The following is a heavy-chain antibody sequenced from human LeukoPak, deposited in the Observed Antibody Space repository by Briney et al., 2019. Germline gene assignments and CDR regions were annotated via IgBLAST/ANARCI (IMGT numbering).Heavy chain of an antibody. V-gene: IGHV3-30-3*01. D-gene: IGHD3-22*01. CDR3: ARDSSPWYYYDRSGSNGFDP. CDR2: IAYDGGNK. Sequence: GRSLRLSCAASGFTFSSYAIHWVRRAPGKGLEWVAVIAYDGGNKYYADSVKGRFTISRDNSKNTLFLQMNSLRAEDTAVYYCARDSSPWYYYDRSGSNGFDPWGQGTLVTVSS. CDR1: GFTFSSYA. J-gene: IGHJ5*02.